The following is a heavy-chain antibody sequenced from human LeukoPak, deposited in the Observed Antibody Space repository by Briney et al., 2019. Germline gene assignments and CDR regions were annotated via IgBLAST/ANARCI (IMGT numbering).Heavy chain of an antibody. J-gene: IGHJ6*02. CDR2: IYYSGST. CDR1: GGSISSSSYY. D-gene: IGHD4/OR15-4a*01. V-gene: IGHV4-39*01. Sequence: PSETLSLTCTVSGGSISSSSYYWGWIRQPPGKGLEWIGSIYYSGSTYYNPSLKSRVTISVDTSKKQFSLKLSSVTAADTAVYYCSRRSMVRTVGYYYGMDVWGQGTTVTVSS. CDR3: SRRSMVRTVGYYYGMDV.